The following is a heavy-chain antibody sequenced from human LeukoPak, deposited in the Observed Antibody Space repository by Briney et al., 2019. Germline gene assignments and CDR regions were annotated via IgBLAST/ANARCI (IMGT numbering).Heavy chain of an antibody. J-gene: IGHJ4*02. V-gene: IGHV1-18*01. CDR3: ARDEKRYCSGGSCPAYFAY. Sequence: ASVKVSCKASGYTFNNYGISWVRQAPGQGLEWMAWISAYNGNTNYALKLRGRVTMTTDTSTSTAYMELRSLRSDDTAVYYCARDEKRYCSGGSCPAYFAYWGQGTLVTVSS. CDR2: ISAYNGNT. CDR1: GYTFNNYG. D-gene: IGHD2-15*01.